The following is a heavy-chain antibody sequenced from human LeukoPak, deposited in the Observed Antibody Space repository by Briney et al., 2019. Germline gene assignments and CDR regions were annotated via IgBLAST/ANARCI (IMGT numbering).Heavy chain of an antibody. CDR1: GGSISSYY. CDR2: IYTSGST. J-gene: IGHJ6*02. D-gene: IGHD6-19*01. V-gene: IGHV4-4*07. CDR3: ARVPVAGTSYYYYGMDV. Sequence: PSETLSLTCTVSGGSISSYYWSWIRQPAGKGLEWIGRIYTSGSTNYNPSLKSRVTMSVDTSKNQFSLKLSSVTAADTAVYYCARVPVAGTSYYYYGMDVWGQGTTVTVSS.